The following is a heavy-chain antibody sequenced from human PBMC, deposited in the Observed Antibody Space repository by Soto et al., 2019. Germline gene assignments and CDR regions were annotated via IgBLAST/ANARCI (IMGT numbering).Heavy chain of an antibody. J-gene: IGHJ1*01. D-gene: IGHD3-10*01. CDR1: GFTFSSCA. CDR2: IIDSGGST. V-gene: IGHV3-23*01. Sequence: GGSLRLACAASGFTFSSCAMGWVRQAPGKGLEWVSDIIDSGGSTYYADSVKGRFTISRDNAKNSLYLQMNSLRAEDTAVYYCARDRARAATMVRGMIQHWGQATLVTVSS. CDR3: ARDRARAATMVRGMIQH.